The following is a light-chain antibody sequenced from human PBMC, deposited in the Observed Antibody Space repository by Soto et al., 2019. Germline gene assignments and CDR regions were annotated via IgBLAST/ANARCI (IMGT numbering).Light chain of an antibody. Sequence: EIVLTQSPGTLSLSPGERATLSCRASQSVSRSFIAWYQQNPGQAPRLLIYGASSRATGIPDRFSGSGSGTDFTLTISRLEPEDFAVYFCQQHDSSPRTFGQGTKVEIK. CDR3: QQHDSSPRT. CDR2: GAS. J-gene: IGKJ1*01. CDR1: QSVSRSF. V-gene: IGKV3-20*01.